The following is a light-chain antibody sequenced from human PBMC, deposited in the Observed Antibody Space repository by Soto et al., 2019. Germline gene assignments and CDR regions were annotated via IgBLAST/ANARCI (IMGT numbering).Light chain of an antibody. CDR3: QQWNYSPRT. V-gene: IGKV3-20*01. CDR1: QSLTNSR. CDR2: GGS. J-gene: IGKJ2*02. Sequence: EIVLTQSPATLSLSPGERATLSCRASQSLTNSRLAWYQQKPGQAPKVLIYGGSNRATGIPDRFSGSGSGTDCTLTSSRLEPEDFAVYYGQQWNYSPRTFGQGTKVEIK.